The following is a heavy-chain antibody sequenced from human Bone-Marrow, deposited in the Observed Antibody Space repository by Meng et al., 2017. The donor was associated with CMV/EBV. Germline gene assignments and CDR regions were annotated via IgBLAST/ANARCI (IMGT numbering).Heavy chain of an antibody. CDR1: GYMFTDYY. CDR2: INPNSGGT. Sequence: ASVKVSCKASGYMFTDYYMHWVRQAPGQGLEWMGRINPNSGGTKFSQNFQGRVTMTRDTSVSTAYMELSRLKSDDTAVYYCARDFSAWGGKHYYGMDVWGQGTAVTVSS. J-gene: IGHJ6*02. CDR3: ARDFSAWGGKHYYGMDV. V-gene: IGHV1-2*06. D-gene: IGHD4-23*01.